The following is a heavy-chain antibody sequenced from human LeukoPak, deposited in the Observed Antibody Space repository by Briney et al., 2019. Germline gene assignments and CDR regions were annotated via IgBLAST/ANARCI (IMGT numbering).Heavy chain of an antibody. V-gene: IGHV3-43D*03. D-gene: IGHD5-12*01. CDR1: GFTFDDYA. J-gene: IGHJ6*02. CDR3: AKVLGSGYDYYYYGMDV. CDR2: ISWDGGST. Sequence: GGSLRLSCAASGFTFDDYAMHWVRQAPGKGLEWVSLISWDGGSTYYADSVKGRFTISRDNSKNSLYLQMNSLRAEDAALYYCAKVLGSGYDYYYYGMDVWGQGTTVTVSS.